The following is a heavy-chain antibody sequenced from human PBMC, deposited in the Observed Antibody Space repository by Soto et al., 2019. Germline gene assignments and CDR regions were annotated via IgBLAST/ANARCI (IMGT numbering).Heavy chain of an antibody. CDR2: IYYSGST. J-gene: IGHJ6*02. V-gene: IGHV4-59*01. Sequence: SETLYLTCTVSGGSISSYYWSWIRQPPGKGLEWIGYIYYSGSTNYNPSLKSRVTISVDTSKNQFSLKLSSVTAADTAVYYCARGGTMVRGVINGMDVWGQGTTVTVSS. CDR1: GGSISSYY. CDR3: ARGGTMVRGVINGMDV. D-gene: IGHD3-10*01.